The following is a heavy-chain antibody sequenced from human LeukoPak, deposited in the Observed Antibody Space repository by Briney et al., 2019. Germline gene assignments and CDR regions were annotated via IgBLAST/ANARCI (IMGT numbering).Heavy chain of an antibody. D-gene: IGHD3-22*01. J-gene: IGHJ4*02. CDR1: GFTFSSYE. Sequence: GGSLRLSCAASGFTFSSYEMNWVRQAPGKGLEWVSYISSSGSTIYYADSVKGRFTISRDNAKNSLYLQMNNLRAEDTAVYYCARDLFPTVPKPINSDSSGGGYWGQGTLVTVSS. CDR3: ARDLFPTVPKPINSDSSGGGY. CDR2: ISSSGSTI. V-gene: IGHV3-48*03.